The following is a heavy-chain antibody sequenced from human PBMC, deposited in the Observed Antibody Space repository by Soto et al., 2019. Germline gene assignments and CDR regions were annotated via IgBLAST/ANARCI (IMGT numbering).Heavy chain of an antibody. Sequence: QVQLQESGPGLVKPSETLSLTCTVSGGSVNSDSYYWSWIRQPPGKRLEWIGSLYYSGSTNYNPAPKSRVTISVDTSKNQFSLKLSSVTAADTAVYFCAGESREFSSSGGVDVWGQGTTVTVSS. D-gene: IGHD3-10*01. V-gene: IGHV4-61*01. CDR2: LYYSGST. CDR3: AGESREFSSSGGVDV. CDR1: GGSVNSDSYY. J-gene: IGHJ6*02.